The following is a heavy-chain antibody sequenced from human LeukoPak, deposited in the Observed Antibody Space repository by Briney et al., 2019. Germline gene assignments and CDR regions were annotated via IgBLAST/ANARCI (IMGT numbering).Heavy chain of an antibody. D-gene: IGHD6-25*01. J-gene: IGHJ4*02. CDR1: GFTFSSYS. Sequence: PGGSLRLSCAASGFTFSSYSMNWVRQAPGKGLEWVSSISSSSSYIYYADSVKGRFTISRDNAKNSLYLQMNSLRAEDTAVYYCARVAPAALMVFDYWGQGTLVTVSS. CDR3: ARVAPAALMVFDY. CDR2: ISSSSSYI. V-gene: IGHV3-21*01.